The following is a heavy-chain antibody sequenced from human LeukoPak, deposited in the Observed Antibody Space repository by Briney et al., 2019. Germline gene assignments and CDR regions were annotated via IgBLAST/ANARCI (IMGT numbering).Heavy chain of an antibody. Sequence: ASVKVSCKASGYTFTGYYMHWVRQAPGQGLQWMGWINPNSGNTHYSQKFQGWVTMTRDTSISTAYMELSRLRSDDTAVYYCARGGLKSPFDYWGQGTLVTVSS. J-gene: IGHJ4*02. CDR2: INPNSGNT. CDR1: GYTFTGYY. CDR3: ARGGLKSPFDY. V-gene: IGHV1-2*04. D-gene: IGHD3-10*01.